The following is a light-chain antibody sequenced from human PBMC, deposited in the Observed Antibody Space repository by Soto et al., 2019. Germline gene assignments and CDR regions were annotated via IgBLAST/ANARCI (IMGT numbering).Light chain of an antibody. CDR3: QQYYSAPT. Sequence: DIVMTQSPDSLAVYLGERATINCKSSQKVLSTANNTSFLAWYQHKPRQPPKRLIYWASTRESGVPDRFSGSGSGTEFTLSISSLQAEDVAVYYCQQYYSAPTFGGGTMVEI. V-gene: IGKV4-1*01. J-gene: IGKJ4*01. CDR2: WAS. CDR1: QKVLSTANNTSF.